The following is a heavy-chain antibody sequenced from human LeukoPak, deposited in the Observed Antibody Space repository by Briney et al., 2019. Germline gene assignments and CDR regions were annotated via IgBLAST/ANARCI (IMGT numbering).Heavy chain of an antibody. J-gene: IGHJ4*02. Sequence: GGSLRPSCAASGFTFSSYSMNWVRQAPGKGLEWVSSISSSSSYIYYADSVKGRFTISRDNAKNSLYLQMNSLRAEDTAVYYCARDGDYDFWSGYYYYFDYWGQGTLVTVSS. V-gene: IGHV3-21*01. CDR3: ARDGDYDFWSGYYYYFDY. D-gene: IGHD3-3*01. CDR1: GFTFSSYS. CDR2: ISSSSSYI.